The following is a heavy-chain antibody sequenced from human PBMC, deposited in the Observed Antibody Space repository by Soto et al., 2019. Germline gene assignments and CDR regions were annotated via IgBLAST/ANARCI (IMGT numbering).Heavy chain of an antibody. CDR1: GFTFSVYS. CDR2: MTSDMRTI. CDR3: ARSVEGHFDN. V-gene: IGHV3-48*02. J-gene: IGHJ4*02. Sequence: EVQLVESGGGLVQPGGSLRLSCAASGFTFSVYSMNWIRQAPGKGLQWVAYMTSDMRTIHYADSVKGRFTISRDNAKNLVFVQMTSLRDEDTAVYFCARSVEGHFDNWGQGALVTVSS. D-gene: IGHD6-19*01.